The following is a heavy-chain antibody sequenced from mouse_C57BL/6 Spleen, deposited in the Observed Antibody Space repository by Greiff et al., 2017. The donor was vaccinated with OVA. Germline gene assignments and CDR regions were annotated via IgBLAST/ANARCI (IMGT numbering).Heavy chain of an antibody. V-gene: IGHV5-17*01. Sequence: EVKLVESGGGLVKPGGSLKLSCAASGFTFSAYGMHWVRQAPEKGLEWVAYISRGSSTNYYEDTVKGRFTISRDNAKNTLFLQMTSLRSEDTAMYYCAKGYYGRHWYFDVWGTGTTVTVSS. D-gene: IGHD1-1*01. CDR1: GFTFSAYG. CDR3: AKGYYGRHWYFDV. CDR2: ISRGSSTN. J-gene: IGHJ1*03.